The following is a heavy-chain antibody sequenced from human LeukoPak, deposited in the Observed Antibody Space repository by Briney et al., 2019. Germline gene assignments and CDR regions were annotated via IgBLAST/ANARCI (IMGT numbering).Heavy chain of an antibody. V-gene: IGHV1-8*01. CDR1: GYTFTSYD. CDR2: MNPNSGNT. D-gene: IGHD3-22*01. Sequence: ASVKDPCKASGYTFTSYDINWVRQATGQGLEWMGWMNPNSGNTGYAQKFQGRVTMTRNTSISTAYMELSSLRSEDTAVYYCARGDYYDSSGYSGGWGQGTLVTVSS. J-gene: IGHJ4*02. CDR3: ARGDYYDSSGYSGG.